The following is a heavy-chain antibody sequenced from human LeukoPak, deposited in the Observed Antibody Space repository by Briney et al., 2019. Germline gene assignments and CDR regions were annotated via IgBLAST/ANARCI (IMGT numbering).Heavy chain of an antibody. V-gene: IGHV4-61*01. Sequence: SETLSLTCTVSGGSVSSGTYYWSWIRQPPGKGLEWIGYIYYSGNTEYNPSLKSRVTILLDTSKNQISLKLTSVTAADTAVFYCARFAGYSSGWHDYWGQGALVTVSS. J-gene: IGHJ4*02. D-gene: IGHD6-19*01. CDR1: GGSVSSGTYY. CDR2: IYYSGNT. CDR3: ARFAGYSSGWHDY.